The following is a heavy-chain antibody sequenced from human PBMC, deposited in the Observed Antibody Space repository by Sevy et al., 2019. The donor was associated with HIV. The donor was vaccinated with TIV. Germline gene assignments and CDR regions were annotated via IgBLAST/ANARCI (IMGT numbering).Heavy chain of an antibody. CDR3: ARDKTILEGRYGMDV. CDR1: GFTFSSYN. Sequence: GGSLRLSCAASGFTFSSYNMNWFRQAPGKGLEWVSSISSGSGFIYYADSLKGRITISRDNAKNSLYLQMNSLRAEDTAGYYCARDKTILEGRYGMDVWGQGTTVTVSS. V-gene: IGHV3-21*01. J-gene: IGHJ6*02. D-gene: IGHD3-3*01. CDR2: ISSGSGFI.